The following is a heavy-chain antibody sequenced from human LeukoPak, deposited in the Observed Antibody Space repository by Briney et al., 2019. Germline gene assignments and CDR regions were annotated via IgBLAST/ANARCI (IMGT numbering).Heavy chain of an antibody. D-gene: IGHD5-18*01. CDR3: ARFSGRGCSYGWGFDY. Sequence: GGSLRLSCAASGFTFSSYWMSWVRQAPGKGLEWVANIKQDGSEKYYVDSVKGRFTISRDNAKNSLYLQMNSLRAEDTAVYYCARFSGRGCSYGWGFDYWGQGTLVTVSS. CDR1: GFTFSSYW. CDR2: IKQDGSEK. V-gene: IGHV3-7*03. J-gene: IGHJ4*02.